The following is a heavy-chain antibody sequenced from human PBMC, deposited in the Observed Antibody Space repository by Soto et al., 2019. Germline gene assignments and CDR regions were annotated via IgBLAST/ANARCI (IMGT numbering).Heavy chain of an antibody. V-gene: IGHV3-23*01. D-gene: IGHD3-22*01. J-gene: IGHJ4*02. Sequence: GGSLRLSCAASGFTFSSYAMSWVRQAPGKGLEWVSAISGSGGSTYYADSVKGRFTISRDNSKNTLYLQMKSLRAEDTAVYYCAKPKDIVVVIYGDWGQGTLVTVSS. CDR2: ISGSGGST. CDR3: AKPKDIVVVIYGD. CDR1: GFTFSSYA.